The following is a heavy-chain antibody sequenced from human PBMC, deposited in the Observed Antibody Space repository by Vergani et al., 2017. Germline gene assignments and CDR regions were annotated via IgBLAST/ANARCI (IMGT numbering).Heavy chain of an antibody. V-gene: IGHV2-70*15. CDR3: ARIAAAGKSFDI. CDR2: IDWDDEK. J-gene: IGHJ3*02. D-gene: IGHD6-13*01. Sequence: QVTLRESGPALVKPTQTLTLTCTFSGFSLSTSGMCVSWIRQPPGKALEWLARIDWDDEKDYSTSLKTRLTISKDTSKNQVVLTMTNMDPVDTATYYCARIAAAGKSFDIWGQGTMVTVSS. CDR1: GFSLSTSGMC.